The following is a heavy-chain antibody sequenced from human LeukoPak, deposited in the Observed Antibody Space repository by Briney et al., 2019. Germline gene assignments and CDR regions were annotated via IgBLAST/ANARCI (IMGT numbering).Heavy chain of an antibody. CDR1: GFSFSSYW. CDR2: IKSDESGR. Sequence: GGSLRLSCTASGFSFSSYWMHWVRQAPGEGLVWVSRIKSDESGRNYADSVKGRFTISRDNAKNTLYLQMNSLRAEDTAVYYCARGGSPPEALGDTFDIWGQGTMVTVSS. D-gene: IGHD1-26*01. CDR3: ARGGSPPEALGDTFDI. V-gene: IGHV3-74*01. J-gene: IGHJ3*02.